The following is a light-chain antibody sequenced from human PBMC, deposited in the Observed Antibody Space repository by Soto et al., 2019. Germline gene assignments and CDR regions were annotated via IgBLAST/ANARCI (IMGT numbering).Light chain of an antibody. J-gene: IGKJ5*01. CDR2: KAS. V-gene: IGKV1-5*03. CDR1: QSIDSW. CDR3: QQYNNWPSIT. Sequence: DIQMTQSPSTLSASVGDRVTITCRASQSIDSWLAWYQQKPGKAPKLLMYKASSLESGVPSRFSGSGSGTEFTLTISSLQSEDFAVYYCQQYNNWPSITFGQGTRLEI.